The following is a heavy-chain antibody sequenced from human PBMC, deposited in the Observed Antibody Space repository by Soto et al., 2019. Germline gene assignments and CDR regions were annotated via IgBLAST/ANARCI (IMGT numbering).Heavy chain of an antibody. CDR3: ARIGGYHGPLDY. J-gene: IGHJ4*02. CDR2: TYHRGST. D-gene: IGHD3-16*02. V-gene: IGHV4-59*11. CDR1: CATSVNHV. Sequence: TRNVSCATSVNHVWSRIRQPPGRGLEWIGYTYHRGSTNYSPSLKSRVAISLDTSENQFSLKVSSVNAADTAVYYCARIGGYHGPLDYWGKGTPVTVSS.